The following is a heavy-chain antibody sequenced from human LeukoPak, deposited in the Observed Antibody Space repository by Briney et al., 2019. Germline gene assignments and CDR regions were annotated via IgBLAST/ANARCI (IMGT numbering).Heavy chain of an antibody. CDR2: IWFDGRNK. CDR3: AREWGPIAVSGGPGY. V-gene: IGHV3-33*01. D-gene: IGHD6-19*01. J-gene: IGHJ4*02. CDR1: GFTLSNYG. Sequence: GGSLRLSCAASGFTLSNYGMHWVRQAPGKGLEWVALIWFDGRNKLHADSVKGRFTISRDNSKNTLFLQMNSLRAEDTAVYYCAREWGPIAVSGGPGYWGQGALVTVSS.